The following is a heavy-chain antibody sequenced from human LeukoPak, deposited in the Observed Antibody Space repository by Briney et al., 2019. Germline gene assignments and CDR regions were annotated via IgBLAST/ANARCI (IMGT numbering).Heavy chain of an antibody. CDR3: ARHHDYGVGKGD. V-gene: IGHV4-39*01. J-gene: IGHJ4*02. Sequence: TSETLSLTCTVSGSSGYDNSYNWGWVRQPPGKGLEWIGCVYYSGSAYYNPSLKSRVTISVDTSNNQFSLKLTSVTAADTAFYYCARHHDYGVGKGDWGQGTLVTVSS. D-gene: IGHD4-17*01. CDR2: VYYSGSA. CDR1: GSSGYDNSYN.